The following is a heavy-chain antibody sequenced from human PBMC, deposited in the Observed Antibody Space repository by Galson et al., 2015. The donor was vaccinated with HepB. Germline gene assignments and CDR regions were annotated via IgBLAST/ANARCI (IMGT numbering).Heavy chain of an antibody. CDR3: ARVRFDWLLYEAFDI. J-gene: IGHJ3*02. V-gene: IGHV3-33*08. D-gene: IGHD3-9*01. CDR1: GFTFSSYG. CDR2: IWYDGSNK. Sequence: SLRLSCAASGFTFSSYGMHWVRQAPGKGLEWVAVIWYDGSNKYYADSVKGRFTISRDNSKNTLYLQMNSLRAEDTAVYYCARVRFDWLLYEAFDIWGQGTMVTVSS.